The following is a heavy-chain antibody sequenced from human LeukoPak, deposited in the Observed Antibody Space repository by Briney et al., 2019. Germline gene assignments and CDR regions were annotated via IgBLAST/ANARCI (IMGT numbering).Heavy chain of an antibody. CDR2: IYSGGST. J-gene: IGHJ4*02. CDR3: ARMPAKGVAYYFDY. V-gene: IGHV3-53*04. D-gene: IGHD2-15*01. Sequence: GGSLRLSCAASGFTVSSNYMSWVRQAPGKGLEWVSVIYSGGSTYYADSVKGRFTISRHNSKNTLYLQMNSLRAEDTAVYYCARMPAKGVAYYFDYWGQGTLVTVSS. CDR1: GFTVSSNY.